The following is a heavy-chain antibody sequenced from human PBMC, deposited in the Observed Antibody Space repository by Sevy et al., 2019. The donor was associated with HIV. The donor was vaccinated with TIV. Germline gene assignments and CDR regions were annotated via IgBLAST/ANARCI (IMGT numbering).Heavy chain of an antibody. D-gene: IGHD3-3*01. Sequence: GGSLRLSCAASGFTLSTYGIHWVRQAPGKGLEWVAVIRYDGSNKYYADSVKGRFTISRDNSKNTLYLQMNSLRAEDTAMYYCARDRLGITISAEWGGGMDVWGQGTTVTVSS. CDR3: ARDRLGITISAEWGGGMDV. CDR2: IRYDGSNK. J-gene: IGHJ6*02. CDR1: GFTLSTYG. V-gene: IGHV3-33*01.